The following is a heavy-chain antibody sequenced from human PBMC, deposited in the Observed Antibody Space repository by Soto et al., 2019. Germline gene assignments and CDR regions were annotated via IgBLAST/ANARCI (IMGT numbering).Heavy chain of an antibody. V-gene: IGHV3-23*01. J-gene: IGHJ4*02. CDR3: WKFGGFNWNYGFYY. CDR1: GLTFSNFA. CDR2: LGGSSCTT. Sequence: GRSLRLSCEVSGLTFSNFAMSWVRQAPGEGLEWAAALGGSSCTTFYADSVNGRFSLTKYVAKNMLYLQRNSVRVEDTAGYYCWKFGGFNWNYGFYYWGQRVPVTVS. D-gene: IGHD1-7*01.